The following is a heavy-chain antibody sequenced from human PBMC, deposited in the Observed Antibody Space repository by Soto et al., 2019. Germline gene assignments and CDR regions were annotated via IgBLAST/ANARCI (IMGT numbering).Heavy chain of an antibody. Sequence: QVQLVQAGAEVKKPGASVKVSCKASGYTFTTYGISWVRQAPGQGLEWMGWISTYNGNTNYAQNIRGRVTMTTDTSTSRAYMELRSIRSDDTAVYYCARGDYGDFVGYDAFDIWGQGTMVTVSS. D-gene: IGHD4-17*01. J-gene: IGHJ3*02. V-gene: IGHV1-18*01. CDR2: ISTYNGNT. CDR1: GYTFTTYG. CDR3: ARGDYGDFVGYDAFDI.